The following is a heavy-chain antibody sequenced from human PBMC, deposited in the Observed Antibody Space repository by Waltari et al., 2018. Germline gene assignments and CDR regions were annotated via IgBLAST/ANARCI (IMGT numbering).Heavy chain of an antibody. V-gene: IGHV4-34*01. J-gene: IGHJ4*02. CDR3: ARGRTPGIAAAGTLGRYYFDY. CDR1: GGSFSGYY. D-gene: IGHD6-13*01. CDR2: INHSGST. Sequence: QVQLQQWGAGLLKPSETLSLTCAVYGGSFSGYYWSWNRQPQGKGLEWIGEINHSGSTNYNPSLKSRVTISVDTSKNQFSLKLSSVTAADTAVYYCARGRTPGIAAAGTLGRYYFDYWGQGTLVTVSS.